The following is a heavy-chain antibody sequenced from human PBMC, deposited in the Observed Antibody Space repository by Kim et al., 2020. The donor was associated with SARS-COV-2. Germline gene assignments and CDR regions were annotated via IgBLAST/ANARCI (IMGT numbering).Heavy chain of an antibody. CDR1: GYSFTSYW. V-gene: IGHV5-51*01. CDR3: ARLSSIAALLVACYFDY. CDR2: IYPGDSDT. D-gene: IGHD6-13*01. Sequence: GESLKISCKGSGYSFTSYWIGWVRQMPGKGLEWMGIIYPGDSDTRYSPSFQGQVTISADKSISTAYLQWSSLKASDTAMYYCARLSSIAALLVACYFDYWGQGTLVTVSS. J-gene: IGHJ4*02.